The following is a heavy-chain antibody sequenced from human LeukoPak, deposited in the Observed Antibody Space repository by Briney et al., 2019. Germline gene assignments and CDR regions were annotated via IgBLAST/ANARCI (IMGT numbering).Heavy chain of an antibody. V-gene: IGHV3-7*04. J-gene: IGHJ4*02. CDR2: IKYDGSEK. D-gene: IGHD6-13*01. Sequence: GGSRRLSCAASGFTFSSYWMTWVRQAPGKGLEWVANIKYDGSEKDYMDSVKGRFTISRDNAKNSLYLQMNSLRAEDTAVYYCAKDIEPAGLFLDYWGQGTLVTVSS. CDR3: AKDIEPAGLFLDY. CDR1: GFTFSSYW.